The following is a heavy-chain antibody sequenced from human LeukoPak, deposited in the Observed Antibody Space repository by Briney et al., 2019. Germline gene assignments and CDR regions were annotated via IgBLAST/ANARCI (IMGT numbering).Heavy chain of an antibody. Sequence: GGSLRLSCTTSGFTFGDYAMSWVRQAPGKGLEWVSFIRSKVYGENTEYAASVIGRFTISRDDSKNIAYLQMNSLKTEDTAVYYCIMSSHLYCSSTNCPLDYWGQGTLVTVSP. CDR2: IRSKVYGENT. J-gene: IGHJ4*02. CDR1: GFTFGDYA. D-gene: IGHD2-2*01. V-gene: IGHV3-49*04. CDR3: IMSSHLYCSSTNCPLDY.